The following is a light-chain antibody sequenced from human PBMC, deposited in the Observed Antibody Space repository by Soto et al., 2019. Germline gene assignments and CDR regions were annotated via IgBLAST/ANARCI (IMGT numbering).Light chain of an antibody. V-gene: IGKV3-20*01. Sequence: EIWLTQSPGPLSLSPGERATLSCRGSQRVSSFYLAWYQQIPGQAPRLLIDGASSRATGIQDRFSGRGSGTDFTLTISRLEPEDFAVYYCQHYGASPWTFGQGTKVDI. J-gene: IGKJ1*01. CDR2: GAS. CDR3: QHYGASPWT. CDR1: QRVSSFY.